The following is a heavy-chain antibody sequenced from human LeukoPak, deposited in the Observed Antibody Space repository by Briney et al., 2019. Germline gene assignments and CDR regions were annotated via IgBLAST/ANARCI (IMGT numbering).Heavy chain of an antibody. CDR2: ISWNSGNI. Sequence: PGGSLRLSCAASGFTFDDYAMHWVRQAPGKGLEWVSGISWNSGNIGYADSVKGRFTISRDNAKNSLYLQMNSLRAEDTALYYCAKDSGRGDYDWRYYFDYWGQGTLVTVSS. J-gene: IGHJ4*02. CDR3: AKDSGRGDYDWRYYFDY. CDR1: GFTFDDYA. V-gene: IGHV3-9*01. D-gene: IGHD5-12*01.